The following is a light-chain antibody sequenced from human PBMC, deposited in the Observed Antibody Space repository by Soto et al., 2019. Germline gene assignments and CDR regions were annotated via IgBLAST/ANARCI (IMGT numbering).Light chain of an antibody. V-gene: IGLV2-14*01. CDR3: SNTYV. CDR1: SSDVGDYNY. Sequence: QSVLTQPASVSGSPGQSITISCTGTSSDVGDYNYVSWYQQHPGKAPKLMIYEVNNRPSGVSNRFSGSKSGDTASLTISGLQAEDEADYTRSNTYVFGTGTKLTVL. J-gene: IGLJ1*01. CDR2: EVN.